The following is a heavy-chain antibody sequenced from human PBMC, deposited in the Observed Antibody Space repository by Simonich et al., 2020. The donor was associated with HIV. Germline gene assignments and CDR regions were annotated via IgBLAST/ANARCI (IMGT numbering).Heavy chain of an antibody. V-gene: IGHV4-34*01. CDR2: INHSGIT. CDR3: ATTINYEDAFDI. D-gene: IGHD4-4*01. Sequence: QVQLQQWGAGLLKPSETLSLTCAVDGGSFSGYYWSWIHQPPGKGLEWIGEINHSGITNYNPSLKSRVTISVDTSKDKFSLKLSSVTAADTAVYYCATTINYEDAFDIWGQGTMVTVSS. J-gene: IGHJ3*02. CDR1: GGSFSGYY.